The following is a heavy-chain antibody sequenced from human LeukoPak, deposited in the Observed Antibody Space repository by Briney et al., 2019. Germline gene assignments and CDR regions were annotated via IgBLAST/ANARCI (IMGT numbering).Heavy chain of an antibody. V-gene: IGHV4-61*08. Sequence: KASETLSLTCTVSRGSVSSGGYYWSRIRQPPGKGLEWIGYIYYTGSTNYNPSLKSRVTISVDTSKNQFSLKLSSVTAAVTAVYYCARDKVYCYGSGRVLYYFDYWGQGTLVTVSS. CDR1: RGSVSSGGYY. CDR3: ARDKVYCYGSGRVLYYFDY. CDR2: IYYTGST. D-gene: IGHD3-10*01. J-gene: IGHJ4*02.